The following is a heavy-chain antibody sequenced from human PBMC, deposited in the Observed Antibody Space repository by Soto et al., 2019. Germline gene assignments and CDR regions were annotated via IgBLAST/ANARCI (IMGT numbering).Heavy chain of an antibody. V-gene: IGHV1-3*05. CDR1: GYNFTSYA. CDR2: INAGNGNT. J-gene: IGHJ4*02. Sequence: QVQLVQSGAEEKKPGASVKVSCKASGYNFTSYAMHWVRQAPGQRLEWMGWINAGNGNTKYSQKFQGRVTITRDTSASTSYMELSSLRSEDTAVYYCARSMVVVTALDYWGQGTLVTFSS. D-gene: IGHD2-21*02. CDR3: ARSMVVVTALDY.